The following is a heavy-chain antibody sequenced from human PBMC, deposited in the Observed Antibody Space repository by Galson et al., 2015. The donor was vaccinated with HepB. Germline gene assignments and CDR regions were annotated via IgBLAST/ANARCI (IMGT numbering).Heavy chain of an antibody. CDR2: ISYDGSNK. CDR3: AREGAAAGHFDY. D-gene: IGHD6-13*01. CDR1: GFTFSSYA. V-gene: IGHV3-30-3*01. J-gene: IGHJ4*02. Sequence: SLRLSCAASGFTFSSYAMHWVRQAPGKGLEWVAVISYDGSNKYYADSVKGRFTISRDNSKNTLYLQMNSLRAEDTAVYYCAREGAAAGHFDYWGQGTLVAVSS.